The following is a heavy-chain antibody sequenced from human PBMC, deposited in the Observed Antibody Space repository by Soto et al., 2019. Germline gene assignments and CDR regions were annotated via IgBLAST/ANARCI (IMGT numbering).Heavy chain of an antibody. Sequence: GSLRLSCAASGFTFSSYWMSWVRQAPGKGLEWVANIKQDGSEKYYVDSVKGRFTISRDNAKNSLYLQMNSLRAEDTAVYYCASVDDYGDYAHAFDIWGQGTMVTVSS. CDR3: ASVDDYGDYAHAFDI. CDR1: GFTFSSYW. D-gene: IGHD4-17*01. CDR2: IKQDGSEK. J-gene: IGHJ3*02. V-gene: IGHV3-7*01.